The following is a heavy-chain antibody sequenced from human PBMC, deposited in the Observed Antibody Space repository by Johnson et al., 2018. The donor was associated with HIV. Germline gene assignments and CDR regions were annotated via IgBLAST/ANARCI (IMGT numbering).Heavy chain of an antibody. CDR1: GFIFSSYD. D-gene: IGHD5-18*01. CDR2: ISGSGGST. CDR3: AKGWEGVTSGDAFDI. V-gene: IGHV3-23*04. J-gene: IGHJ3*02. Sequence: VQLVESGGGLIQPGGSLRLSCAASGFIFSSYDMHWVRQATGKGLEWVSAISGSGGSTYYADSVKGRFTISRDNSKNTVYLHMNSLRAEDTGVYYCAKGWEGVTSGDAFDIWGQGTMVTVSS.